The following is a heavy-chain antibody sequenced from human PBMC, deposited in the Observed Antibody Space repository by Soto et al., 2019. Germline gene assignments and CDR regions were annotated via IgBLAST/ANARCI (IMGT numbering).Heavy chain of an antibody. D-gene: IGHD1-1*01. CDR1: GGSISSYY. CDR2: TYYSGST. Sequence: SETLSLTCTVSGGSISSYYWSWIRQPPGKGLEWIGYTYYSGSTNYNPSLKSRVTISVDTSKNQFSLKLSSVTAADTAMYFCAKHETFQGTYNYWAQGTRVTVSS. J-gene: IGHJ4*02. V-gene: IGHV4-59*08. CDR3: AKHETFQGTYNY.